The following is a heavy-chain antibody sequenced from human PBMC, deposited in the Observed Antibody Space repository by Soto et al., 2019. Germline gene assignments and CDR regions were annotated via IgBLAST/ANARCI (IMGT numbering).Heavy chain of an antibody. V-gene: IGHV1-46*01. CDR1: GYTFTSYY. D-gene: IGHD2-21*02. J-gene: IGHJ3*02. CDR3: ARTESIVVVTATLDAFDI. Sequence: ASVKVSCKASGYTFTSYYMHWVRQAPGQGLEWMGIINPSGGSTSYAQKFQGRVTMTRDTSTSTVYMELSSLRSEDTAVYYCARTESIVVVTATLDAFDIWGHGTMVTVSS. CDR2: INPSGGST.